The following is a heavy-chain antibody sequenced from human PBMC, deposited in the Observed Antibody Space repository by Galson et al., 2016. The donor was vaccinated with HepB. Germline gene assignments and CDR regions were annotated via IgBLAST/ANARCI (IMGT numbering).Heavy chain of an antibody. V-gene: IGHV2-5*02. J-gene: IGHJ5*02. CDR1: GFSLTTSGVG. Sequence: PALVKPTQTLTLTCNFSGFSLTTSGVGVGWIRQPPGKALEWLALIFWDDDYRSSPFVKSRFTITKDTSKHQVVLTMTNRDPVYTATYYCVHSSKAFGGVTIFRPWGQAAPVAVSS. CDR3: VHSSKAFGGVTIFRP. D-gene: IGHD3-16*01. CDR2: IFWDDDY.